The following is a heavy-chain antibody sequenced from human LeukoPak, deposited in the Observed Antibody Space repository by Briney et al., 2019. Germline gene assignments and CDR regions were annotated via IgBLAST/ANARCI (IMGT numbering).Heavy chain of an antibody. Sequence: ASVKVSCKASGGTFSSYAISWVRQAPGQGLEWMGGIIPIFGTANYAQKFQGRVTITRDTSASTAYMELSSLRSEDTAVYYCAFQQLAGYYYYGMDVWGQGTTVTVSS. CDR2: IIPIFGTA. CDR1: GGTFSSYA. CDR3: AFQQLAGYYYYGMDV. V-gene: IGHV1-69*05. D-gene: IGHD6-6*01. J-gene: IGHJ6*02.